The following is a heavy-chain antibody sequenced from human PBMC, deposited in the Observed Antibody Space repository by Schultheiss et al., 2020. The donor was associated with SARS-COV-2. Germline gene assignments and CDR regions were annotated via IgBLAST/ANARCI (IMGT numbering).Heavy chain of an antibody. CDR3: VKEGEEMGTS. Sequence: GGSLRLSCAASGFTFRNYWMSWVRQAPGKGLEWVANIKQDGSVKHYVASVRGRFIASRDNAKNSLYLQMNSLRAEDTAVYYCVKEGEEMGTSWGQGTLVTVSS. D-gene: IGHD1-1*01. CDR2: IKQDGSVK. CDR1: GFTFRNYW. J-gene: IGHJ4*02. V-gene: IGHV3-7*03.